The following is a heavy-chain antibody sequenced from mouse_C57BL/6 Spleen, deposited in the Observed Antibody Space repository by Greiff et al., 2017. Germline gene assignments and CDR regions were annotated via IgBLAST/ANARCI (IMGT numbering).Heavy chain of an antibody. CDR2: IYPGGGYT. Sequence: QVQLQQSGAELVRPGTSVKMSCKASGYTFTNYWIGWAKQRPGHGLEWIGDIYPGGGYTNYNEKFKGKATLTADKSSSTAYMQFSSLTSEDSAIAYCAVYYGNYEGYMDYWGQGTSVTVSS. D-gene: IGHD2-1*01. J-gene: IGHJ4*01. CDR3: AVYYGNYEGYMDY. V-gene: IGHV1-63*01. CDR1: GYTFTNYW.